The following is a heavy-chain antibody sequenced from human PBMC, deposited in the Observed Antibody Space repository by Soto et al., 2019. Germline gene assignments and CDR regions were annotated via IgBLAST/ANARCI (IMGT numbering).Heavy chain of an antibody. CDR1: GFTFSSYW. CDR3: ARAEIWGYYDFWRSLPWFDP. CDR2: IKQDGSEK. D-gene: IGHD3-3*01. V-gene: IGHV3-7*03. J-gene: IGHJ5*02. Sequence: GGSLRLSCAASGFTFSSYWMSWVRQAPGKGLEWVANIKQDGSEKYYVDSVKGRFTISRDNAKNSLYLQMNSLRAEDTAVYYCARAEIWGYYDFWRSLPWFDPWGQGTLVTVSS.